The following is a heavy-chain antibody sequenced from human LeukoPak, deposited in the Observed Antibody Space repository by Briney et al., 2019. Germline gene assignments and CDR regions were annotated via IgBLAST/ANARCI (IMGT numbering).Heavy chain of an antibody. CDR3: ARHSQRHGFDL. CDR2: IYPGDSDT. CDR1: GYSFISYW. D-gene: IGHD6-25*01. Sequence: GESLKISCKASGYSFISYWIGWVRQMPGKGLEWMGIIYPGDSDTRYSPSSQGQVTVSADRSISTAYLQWSSLKASDTAIYYCARHSQRHGFDLWVQGTLVTVSS. J-gene: IGHJ5*02. V-gene: IGHV5-51*01.